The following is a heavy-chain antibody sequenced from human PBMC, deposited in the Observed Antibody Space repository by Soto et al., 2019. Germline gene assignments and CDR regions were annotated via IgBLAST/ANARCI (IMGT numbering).Heavy chain of an antibody. CDR2: VTYSGANT. V-gene: IGHV3-23*01. CDR1: GFTFGSYA. CDR3: ATPTLSTGGYSSFDS. D-gene: IGHD1-26*01. J-gene: IGHJ4*02. Sequence: GGSLRLSCAASGFTFGSYAMSWVRQAPGKGLEWVSLVTYSGANTYYAGSVTGRFTISRDNSRNTLYLQMSSLRVEDTAVYYCATPTLSTGGYSSFDSWGRGTLVTVSS.